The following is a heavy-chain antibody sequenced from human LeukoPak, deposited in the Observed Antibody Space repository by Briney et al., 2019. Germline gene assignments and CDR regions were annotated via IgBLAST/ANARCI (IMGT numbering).Heavy chain of an antibody. D-gene: IGHD1-1*01. V-gene: IGHV3-23*01. CDR2: ISGSGGST. CDR3: ANRQRDAFDI. CDR1: GFTFSGYA. J-gene: IGHJ3*02. Sequence: AGGSLRLSCAASGFTFSGYAMSWVRQAPGRGLEWVSAISGSGGSTYYADSVKGRFTISRDNSKNTLYLQMNSLRAEDTAVYYCANRQRDAFDIWGQGTMVTVSS.